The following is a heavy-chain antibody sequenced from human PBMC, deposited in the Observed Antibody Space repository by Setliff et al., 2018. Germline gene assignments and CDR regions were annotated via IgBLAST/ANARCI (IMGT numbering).Heavy chain of an antibody. Sequence: SETLSLTCAVSGGSISSSNWWSWVRQPPGKGLEWIGEIYHSGSTYYNPSLKSRVTISLDRSKNQFSLKLSSMTAADTAVYYCARGRWPFDYWGQGTLVTVSS. D-gene: IGHD2-15*01. CDR3: ARGRWPFDY. CDR1: GGSISSSNW. V-gene: IGHV4-4*02. J-gene: IGHJ4*02. CDR2: IYHSGST.